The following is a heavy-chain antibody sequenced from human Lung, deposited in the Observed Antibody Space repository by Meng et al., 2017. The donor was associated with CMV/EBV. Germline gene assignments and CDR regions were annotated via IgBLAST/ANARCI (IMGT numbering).Heavy chain of an antibody. V-gene: IGHV4-59*01. J-gene: IGHJ4*02. CDR3: ASARHFDVWSGFLDH. CDR2: VSYSGST. CDR1: GASIGRFY. D-gene: IGHD3-3*01. Sequence: GSLRLSGTVPGASIGRFYWTWAGKPPGKGLEWFVYVSYSGSTNYNPSFENRVFMSVDSSTHHFSLYLTSVTAADPAVYFCASARHFDVWSGFLDHWGQGALVTVSS.